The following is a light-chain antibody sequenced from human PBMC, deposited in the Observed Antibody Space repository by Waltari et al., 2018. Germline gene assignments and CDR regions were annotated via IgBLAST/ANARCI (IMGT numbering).Light chain of an antibody. CDR3: SSYTSIKTPYVV. CDR2: EVT. CDR1: TRDVGRYTY. Sequence: QSALTQPASVSGSPGQSITISCTGTTRDVGRYTYVSWYQCHPGKAPELIIYEVTNRHSGVADRFSGSKSGNTASLSISGLQPEDEADYYCSSYTSIKTPYVVFGGGTKVTVL. V-gene: IGLV2-14*01. J-gene: IGLJ2*01.